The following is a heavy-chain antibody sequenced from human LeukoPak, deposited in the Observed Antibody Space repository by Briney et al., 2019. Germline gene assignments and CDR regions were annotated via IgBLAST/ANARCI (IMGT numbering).Heavy chain of an antibody. CDR2: INPNSGGT. CDR1: GYTFTGYY. V-gene: IGHV1-2*02. CDR3: ARAVAWRRASGGFDY. Sequence: ASVKVSCKASGYTFTGYYMHWVRQAPGQGLEWMGWINPNSGGTNYAQKFQGRVTMTRDTSISTAYMELSRLRSDDTAVYYCARAVAWRRASGGFDYWGQGTLVTVSS. D-gene: IGHD2-15*01. J-gene: IGHJ4*02.